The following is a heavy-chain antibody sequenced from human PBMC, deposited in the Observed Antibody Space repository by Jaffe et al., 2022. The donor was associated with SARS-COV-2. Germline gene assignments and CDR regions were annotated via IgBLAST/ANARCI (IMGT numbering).Heavy chain of an antibody. Sequence: QVQLVESGGGVVQPGRSLRLSCAASGFTFSSYGMHWVRQAPGKGLEWVAVISYDGSNKYYADSVKGRFTISRDNSKNTLYLQMNSLRAEDTAVYYCAKGDSSEFIDAFDIWGQGTMVTVSS. D-gene: IGHD6-19*01. CDR3: AKGDSSEFIDAFDI. CDR1: GFTFSSYG. CDR2: ISYDGSNK. J-gene: IGHJ3*02. V-gene: IGHV3-30*18.